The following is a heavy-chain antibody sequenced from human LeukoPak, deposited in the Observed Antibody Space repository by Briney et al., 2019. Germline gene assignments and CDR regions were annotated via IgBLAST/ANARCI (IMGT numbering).Heavy chain of an antibody. CDR3: ARRMLYQYYYYGMDV. Sequence: ASVKVSCKASGYTFTSYGISWVRQARGQGLEWMGWINPNSGGTNYAQKFQGRVTMTRDTSISTAYMELSRLRSDDTAVYYCARRMLYQYYYYGMDVWGQGTTVTVSS. V-gene: IGHV1-2*02. CDR2: INPNSGGT. D-gene: IGHD2-8*01. CDR1: GYTFTSYG. J-gene: IGHJ6*02.